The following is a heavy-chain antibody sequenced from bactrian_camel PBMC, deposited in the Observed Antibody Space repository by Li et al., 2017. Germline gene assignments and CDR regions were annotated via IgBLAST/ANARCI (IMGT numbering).Heavy chain of an antibody. J-gene: IGHJ6*01. CDR3: AASGSPACQWSSFGY. Sequence: HVQLVESGGGSVQAGGSLRLSCAASGYTDNIDCMGWFREAPGKRREGVASITNGGAITHYRDSMKGRFTISQDNAKNTVYLQMNNLKPEDTAMYYCAASGSPACQWSSFGYWGQGTQVTVS. CDR1: GYTDNIDC. V-gene: IGHV3S1*01. D-gene: IGHD3*01. CDR2: ITNGGAIT.